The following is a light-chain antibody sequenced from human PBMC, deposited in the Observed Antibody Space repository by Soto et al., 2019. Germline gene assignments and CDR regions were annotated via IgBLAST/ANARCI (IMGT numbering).Light chain of an antibody. J-gene: IGKJ3*01. CDR3: QQANSFPFT. Sequence: DIQMTQSPSSVSASVGDRVTITCRASQGISSWLAWYQQKPGKAPKLLIYAASSLQSAVPSRFCDRGSGTAFAVTFSSRQPEDFSTYYSQQANSFPFTFGPGTKVDIK. V-gene: IGKV1-12*01. CDR2: AAS. CDR1: QGISSW.